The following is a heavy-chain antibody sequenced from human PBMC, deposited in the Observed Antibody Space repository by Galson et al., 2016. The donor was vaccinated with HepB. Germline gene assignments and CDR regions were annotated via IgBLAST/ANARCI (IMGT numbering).Heavy chain of an antibody. CDR3: VKTFGYGYGIHSFDC. D-gene: IGHD5-18*01. J-gene: IGHJ4*02. CDR1: GFTFSSYT. CDR2: VNDNGGTT. Sequence: SLRLSCAASGFTFSSYTLHWVRQAPGKGLEYVSAVNDNGGTTYYADSVKGRFTISRDNSKSTLYLQMSSLRAEDTAVYYCVKTFGYGYGIHSFDCWGQGTLVTVSS. V-gene: IGHV3-64D*09.